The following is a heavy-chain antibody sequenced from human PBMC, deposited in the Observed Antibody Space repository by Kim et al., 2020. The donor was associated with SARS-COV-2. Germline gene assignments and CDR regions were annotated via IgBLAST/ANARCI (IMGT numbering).Heavy chain of an antibody. J-gene: IGHJ4*02. Sequence: KGRFTISRDNSKNTLYLQMNSLRAEDTAVYYCAKDVNVLLWFGELLYPDYWGQGTLVTVSS. CDR3: AKDVNVLLWFGELLYPDY. D-gene: IGHD3-10*01. V-gene: IGHV3-23*01.